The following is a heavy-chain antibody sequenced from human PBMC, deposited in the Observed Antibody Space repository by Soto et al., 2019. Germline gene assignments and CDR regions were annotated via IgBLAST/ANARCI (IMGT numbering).Heavy chain of an antibody. CDR2: ISYDGSNK. CDR3: ARDRLRLGELSLLGYFDY. J-gene: IGHJ4*02. V-gene: IGHV3-30*04. D-gene: IGHD3-16*02. CDR1: GFTFSRHT. Sequence: PRGSLRLSCAASGFTFSRHTMHWVRQAPGKGLEWVASISYDGSNKYYADSVKGRFTISRDNSKNTLSVQMDSLRAEDTAVYYCARDRLRLGELSLLGYFDYWGQGTLVTSPQ.